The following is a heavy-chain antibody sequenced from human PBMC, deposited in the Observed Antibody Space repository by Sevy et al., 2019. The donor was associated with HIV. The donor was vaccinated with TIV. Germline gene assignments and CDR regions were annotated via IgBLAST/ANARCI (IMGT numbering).Heavy chain of an antibody. V-gene: IGHV4-59*12. CDR2: SYYSGST. J-gene: IGHJ4*02. CDR3: ARRYFYDSRGSTVFDY. D-gene: IGHD3-22*01. CDR1: GVSISSVY. Sequence: SETLSLTCTVSGVSISSVYWSWIRQPPGKGLEGMGNSYYSGSTNYNPSLKSRVTISVDTSKNQFSLKLSSVTAADTAVYYWARRYFYDSRGSTVFDYWGQGTLVTVSS.